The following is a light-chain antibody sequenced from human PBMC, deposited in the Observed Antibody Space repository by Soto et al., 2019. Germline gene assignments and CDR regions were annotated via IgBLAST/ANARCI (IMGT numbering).Light chain of an antibody. CDR3: ASYTATTTVI. V-gene: IGLV2-14*01. Sequence: QSALTQPASVSGSPGQSLTISCTGTRSDIGAFKFVSWFQQHPGKAPKHVIYEVSNRPSGVSNRFSGSKSGNTASLTISGLQAEDEAHYYCASYTATTTVIFGGGTKLTVL. CDR2: EVS. J-gene: IGLJ2*01. CDR1: RSDIGAFKF.